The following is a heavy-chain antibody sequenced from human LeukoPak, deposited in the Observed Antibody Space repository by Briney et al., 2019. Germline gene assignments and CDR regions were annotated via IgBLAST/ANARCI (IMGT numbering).Heavy chain of an antibody. CDR2: ISYDGSNK. CDR1: GFTFSNYP. J-gene: IGHJ6*02. CDR3: ASGEAQRGSSWLYYYYYYGMDV. V-gene: IGHV3-30-3*01. Sequence: PGGSLRLSCAASGFTFSNYPLHWVRQAPGKGLEWVAVISYDGSNKYYTDSVKGRFTISRDNSKNTLYLQMNSLRAEDTAVYYCASGEAQRGSSWLYYYYYYGMDVWGQGTTVTVSS. D-gene: IGHD6-13*01.